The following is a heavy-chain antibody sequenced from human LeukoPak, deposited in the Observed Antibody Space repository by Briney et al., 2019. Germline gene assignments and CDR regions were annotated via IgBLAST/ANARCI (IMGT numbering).Heavy chain of an antibody. J-gene: IGHJ3*02. D-gene: IGHD1-26*01. V-gene: IGHV3-13*01. CDR1: GFTFSSYD. CDR2: IANAGDT. Sequence: GGSLRLSCAASGFTFSSYDMHWVRQLKGQGLEWVSAIANAGDTFYSGSVKGRFTISRENARNSLYLRMNSLRVGDTAVYYCARGGPGGFDIWGQGTMVTVSS. CDR3: ARGGPGGFDI.